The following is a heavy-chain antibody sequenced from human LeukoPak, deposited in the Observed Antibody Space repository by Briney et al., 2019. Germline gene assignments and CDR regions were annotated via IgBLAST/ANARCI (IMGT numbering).Heavy chain of an antibody. Sequence: SETLSLTCTVSGYSISSGYYWGWIRQPPGKGLEWIGSIYHSGSTYYNPSLKSRVTISVDTSKNQFSLKLSSVTAADTAVYYCARGIAAAVKSNWFDPWGQGTLVTVSS. J-gene: IGHJ5*02. CDR2: IYHSGST. CDR3: ARGIAAAVKSNWFDP. D-gene: IGHD6-13*01. V-gene: IGHV4-38-2*02. CDR1: GYSISSGYY.